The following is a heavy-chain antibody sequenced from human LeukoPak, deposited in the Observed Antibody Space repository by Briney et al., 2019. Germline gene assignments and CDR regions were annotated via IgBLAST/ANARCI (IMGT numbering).Heavy chain of an antibody. CDR2: IYTGGNT. CDR3: AGHDWFDP. V-gene: IGHV3-53*01. CDR1: GFIVSINY. J-gene: IGHJ5*02. Sequence: GGTLRLSRAASGFIVSINYMRCVRQAPAKGLECVLVIYTGGNTYYADFVKGRFIISRDNSKNTLYLQMNNLRVEDTAVYYCAGHDWFDPWGQGTLVSVSS.